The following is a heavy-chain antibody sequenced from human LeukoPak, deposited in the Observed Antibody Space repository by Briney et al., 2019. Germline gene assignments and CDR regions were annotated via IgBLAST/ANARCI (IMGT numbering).Heavy chain of an antibody. CDR1: GFTLGDYA. CDR3: TRGGQLLGKGYFFDY. V-gene: IGHV3-49*04. J-gene: IGHJ4*02. Sequence: GGSLSLSCTTSGFTLGDYAMSWVRQAPGKGLEWVGLVRSKAYGGTTESGTSVKGRFTFSRDDSKSIAYLQMTRLTTEDTAVYFCTRGGQLLGKGYFFDYWGLGTVVTVSS. D-gene: IGHD1-26*01. CDR2: VRSKAYGGTT.